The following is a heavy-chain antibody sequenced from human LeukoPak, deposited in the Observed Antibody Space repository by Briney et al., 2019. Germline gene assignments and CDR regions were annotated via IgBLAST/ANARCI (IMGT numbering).Heavy chain of an antibody. Sequence: SETLSLTCAVYGGSFSGSYWSWIRQSPGKGLEWIGEINHSGSTHYNPSLKSRVTISVDMAKNQFSLKLSSVTAADTAVYYCARLQVAGTYYYYYGMDVWGQGTTVTVSS. J-gene: IGHJ6*02. CDR2: INHSGST. CDR3: ARLQVAGTYYYYYGMDV. V-gene: IGHV4-34*01. D-gene: IGHD6-19*01. CDR1: GGSFSGSY.